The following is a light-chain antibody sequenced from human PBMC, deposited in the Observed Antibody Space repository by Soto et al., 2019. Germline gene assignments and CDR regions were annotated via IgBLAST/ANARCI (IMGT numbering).Light chain of an antibody. Sequence: QSALTQPPSISAASGQRVTISCSGRDSNIGSNYVSWYQQLPATAPRLLIYDNNKRPSGIPDRFSGSESGTSATLGITGLQAGDEADYYCGTWDSGLSIYVFGTGTQLTVL. CDR2: DNN. V-gene: IGLV1-51*01. J-gene: IGLJ1*01. CDR3: GTWDSGLSIYV. CDR1: DSNIGSNY.